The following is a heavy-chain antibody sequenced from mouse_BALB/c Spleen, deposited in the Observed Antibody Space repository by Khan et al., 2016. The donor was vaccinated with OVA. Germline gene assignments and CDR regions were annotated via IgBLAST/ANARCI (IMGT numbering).Heavy chain of an antibody. CDR2: IDPANGNT. CDR3: ATYFFGSSRYFDF. CDR1: GFNIKDTY. V-gene: IGHV14-3*02. Sequence: VQLQQSGAEVVKPGASVKLSCTASGFNIKDTYMHWVKQRPEQGLEWIGRIDPANGNTKYDPQFQGKATIPADTSSNTAYMQLSSLTSEGTAVYYCATYFFGSSRYFDFGGQGTTLIVSS. J-gene: IGHJ2*01. D-gene: IGHD1-1*01.